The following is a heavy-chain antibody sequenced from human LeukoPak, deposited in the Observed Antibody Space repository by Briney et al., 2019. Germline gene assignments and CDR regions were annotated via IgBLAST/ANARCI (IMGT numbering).Heavy chain of an antibody. Sequence: SETLSLTCAVYGGSFDGYYWGWIRQPPGKGLEWIGSIYYSGSTYYNPSLKSRVTISVDTSKNQFSLKLSSVTAADTAVYYCASLALRKRHFDYWGQGTLVTVSS. J-gene: IGHJ4*02. CDR3: ASLALRKRHFDY. CDR2: IYYSGST. D-gene: IGHD5-24*01. CDR1: GGSFDGYY. V-gene: IGHV4-34*01.